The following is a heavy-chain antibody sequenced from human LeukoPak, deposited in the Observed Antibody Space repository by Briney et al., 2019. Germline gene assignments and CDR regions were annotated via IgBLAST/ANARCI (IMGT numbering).Heavy chain of an antibody. CDR3: VKAPSGGSCYPWCDAFDI. V-gene: IGHV3-30-3*01. D-gene: IGHD2-15*01. Sequence: GGSLRLSCAASGFTFSSYAMHWVRQAPGKGLEWVAVISYDGSNKYYADSVKGRFTISRDNSKNTLYLQMNSLRAEDTAVYYCVKAPSGGSCYPWCDAFDIWGQGTMVTVSS. CDR1: GFTFSSYA. J-gene: IGHJ3*02. CDR2: ISYDGSNK.